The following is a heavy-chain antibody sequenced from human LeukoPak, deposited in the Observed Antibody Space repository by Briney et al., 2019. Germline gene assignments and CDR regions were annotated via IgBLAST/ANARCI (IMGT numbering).Heavy chain of an antibody. V-gene: IGHV4-59*01. J-gene: IGHJ5*02. D-gene: IGHD6-19*01. CDR3: ATLNIESSSGWFFRS. CDR1: GGYITTYY. CDR2: AYYSGTN. Sequence: SEALSLTCHVSGGYITTYYWGWIRQPPGKRLEWIGYAYYSGTNEYNPSLRGRLTMSADASRNQFSLTLSSVTAADTAIYYCATLNIESSSGWFFRSWGQGTLVSVSS.